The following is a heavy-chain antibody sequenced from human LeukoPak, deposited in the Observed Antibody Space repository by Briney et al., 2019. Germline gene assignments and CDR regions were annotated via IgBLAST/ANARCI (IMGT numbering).Heavy chain of an antibody. Sequence: PSETLSLTCTVSGGSVSSGSYYWSWIRQPPGKGLEWIAYIYYSGSTNYNPSLKSRVTISVDTSENQVSLKLSSVTAADTAVYYCVRHSRVVAFDYWGQGNLVTVSS. CDR1: GGSVSSGSYY. V-gene: IGHV4-61*01. CDR2: IYYSGST. CDR3: VRHSRVVAFDY. D-gene: IGHD2-15*01. J-gene: IGHJ4*02.